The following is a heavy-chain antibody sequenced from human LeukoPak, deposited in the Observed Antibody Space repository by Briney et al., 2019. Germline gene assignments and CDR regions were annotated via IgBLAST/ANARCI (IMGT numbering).Heavy chain of an antibody. CDR3: ARALRYDSSGPTDAFDI. V-gene: IGHV3-13*01. CDR1: GFTFSSYD. CDR2: IGTAGDT. Sequence: GGSLRLSCAASGFTFSSYDMHWVRQATGKGLEWVSAIGTAGDTYYPGSVKGRSTISRENAKTSLYLQMNSLRAGDTAVYYCARALRYDSSGPTDAFDIWGQGTMVTVSS. D-gene: IGHD3-22*01. J-gene: IGHJ3*02.